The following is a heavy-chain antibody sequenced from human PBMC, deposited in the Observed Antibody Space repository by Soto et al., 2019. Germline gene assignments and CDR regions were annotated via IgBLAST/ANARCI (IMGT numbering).Heavy chain of an antibody. CDR1: GGSFSGYY. D-gene: IGHD6-13*01. J-gene: IGHJ6*02. CDR2: INHSGST. V-gene: IGHV4-34*01. CDR3: ARGRRRAEDGRYYYYGMDV. Sequence: PSETLSLTCAVYGGSFSGYYWSWIRQPPGKGLEWIGEINHSGSTNYNPSLKSRVTISVDTSKNQFSLKLSSVTAADTAVYYCARGRRRAEDGRYYYYGMDVWGQGTTVTVSS.